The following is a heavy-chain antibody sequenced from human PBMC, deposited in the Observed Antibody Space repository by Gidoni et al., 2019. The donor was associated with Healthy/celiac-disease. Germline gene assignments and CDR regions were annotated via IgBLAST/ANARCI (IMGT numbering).Heavy chain of an antibody. CDR2: IYYSGST. CDR1: GGSISSSSYY. CDR3: ARRMVRGVIKGRYDY. Sequence: QLQLQEPGPGLVKPSETLSPTCTVPGGSISSSSYYWGWTRQPPGKGLEWIGSIYYSGSTYYNPSLKSRVTISVDTSKSQFSLKLGSVTAADTAVYYCARRMVRGVIKGRYDYWGQGTLVTVSS. V-gene: IGHV4-39*01. D-gene: IGHD3-10*01. J-gene: IGHJ4*02.